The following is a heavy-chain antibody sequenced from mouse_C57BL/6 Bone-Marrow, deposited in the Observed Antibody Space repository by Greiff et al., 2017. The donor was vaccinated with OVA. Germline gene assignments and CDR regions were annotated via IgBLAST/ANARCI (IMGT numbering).Heavy chain of an antibody. J-gene: IGHJ4*01. D-gene: IGHD1-1*01. V-gene: IGHV10-3*01. CDR1: GFTFNTYA. CDR2: IRSKSSNYAT. CDR3: VRVRGGYYAIDY. Sequence: EVQGVESGGGLVQPKGSLKLSCAASGFTFNTYAMHWVRQAPGKGLEWVARIRSKSSNYATYYADSVQDRFTISRDYSKSMLYLQMYNLITEDPAMYYCVRVRGGYYAIDYGGQGTSVTVSS.